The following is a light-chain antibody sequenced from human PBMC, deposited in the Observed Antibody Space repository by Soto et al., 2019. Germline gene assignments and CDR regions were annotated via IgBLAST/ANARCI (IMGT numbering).Light chain of an antibody. CDR1: QSVSSSY. V-gene: IGKV3-20*01. J-gene: IGKJ1*01. Sequence: IVLTQSPATLSVSPGERATLSCRASQSVSSSYLAWYQQKPGQAPRLLIYGASSRATGIPDRFSGSVSGTGFTLTISRLEPEDFAVYYCQQYGSSPPWTFGQGTKVDIK. CDR2: GAS. CDR3: QQYGSSPPWT.